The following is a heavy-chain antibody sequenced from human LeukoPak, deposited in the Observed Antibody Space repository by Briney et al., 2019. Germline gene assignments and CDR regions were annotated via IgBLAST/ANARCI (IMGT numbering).Heavy chain of an antibody. J-gene: IGHJ5*02. V-gene: IGHV3-74*01. CDR3: ANPYDYGDYVS. CDR2: INSDESST. D-gene: IGHD4-17*01. CDR1: GIAFSSYW. Sequence: QAGGSLRLSCAASGIAFSSYWMHWVRQAPGKGLVWVSRINSDESSTSYADSVKGRFTISRDNAKNTLYLQMNSLRAEDTAVYYCANPYDYGDYVSWGQGTLVTVSS.